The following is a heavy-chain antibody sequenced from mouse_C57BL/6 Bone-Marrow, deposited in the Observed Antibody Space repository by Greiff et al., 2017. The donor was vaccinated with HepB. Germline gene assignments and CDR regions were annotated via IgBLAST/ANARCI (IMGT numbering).Heavy chain of an antibody. V-gene: IGHV10-1*01. CDR2: IRSKSNNYAT. Sequence: EVKLVESGGGLVQPKGSLKLSCAASGFSFNTYAMNWVRQAPGKGLEWVARIRSKSNNYATYYAVSVKDRFTISRDDSESMLNLQINNLKTEDTAMYYCVRHEGYGTGFDYWGQGTTLTVAS. D-gene: IGHD1-1*01. CDR1: GFSFNTYA. CDR3: VRHEGYGTGFDY. J-gene: IGHJ2*01.